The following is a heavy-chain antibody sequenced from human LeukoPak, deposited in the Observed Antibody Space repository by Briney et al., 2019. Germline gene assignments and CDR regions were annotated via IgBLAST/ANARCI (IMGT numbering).Heavy chain of an antibody. J-gene: IGHJ4*02. Sequence: PSETLSLTCTVSGGSISSYYWSWIRQPAGKGLEWIGRIYTSGSTNYNPSLKSRVTMSVDTSKNQFSLKLSSVTAADTAVYYCARLQMGYWGSGSYYRPPGYDYWGQGTLVTVSS. CDR3: ARLQMGYWGSGSYYRPPGYDY. CDR1: GGSISSYY. V-gene: IGHV4-4*07. CDR2: IYTSGST. D-gene: IGHD3-10*01.